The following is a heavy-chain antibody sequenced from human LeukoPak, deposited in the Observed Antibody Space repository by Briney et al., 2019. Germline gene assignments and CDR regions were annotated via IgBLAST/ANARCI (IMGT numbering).Heavy chain of an antibody. D-gene: IGHD3-10*01. CDR3: ASGVSYYGSGSHNFDY. Sequence: SETLSLTWTVSGGSISSYYWSWIRQPPGKGLEWIGYIYYSGSTNYNPSLKSRVTISVDTSKNQFSLKLSSVTAADTAVYYCASGVSYYGSGSHNFDYWGQGTLVTVSS. CDR1: GGSISSYY. V-gene: IGHV4-59*01. CDR2: IYYSGST. J-gene: IGHJ4*02.